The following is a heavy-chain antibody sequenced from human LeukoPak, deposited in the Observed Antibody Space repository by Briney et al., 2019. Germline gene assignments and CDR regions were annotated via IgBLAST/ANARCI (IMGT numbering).Heavy chain of an antibody. J-gene: IGHJ6*02. CDR2: MNPNSGNT. V-gene: IGHV1-8*02. D-gene: IGHD3-16*01. Sequence: ASVTVSCKASGYTFTSYGISWVRQAPGQGLEWMGWMNPNSGNTGYAQKFQGRVTMTRNTSISTAYMELSSLRSEDTAVYYCARPNYGRDYYYGMDVWGQGTTVTVSS. CDR1: GYTFTSYG. CDR3: ARPNYGRDYYYGMDV.